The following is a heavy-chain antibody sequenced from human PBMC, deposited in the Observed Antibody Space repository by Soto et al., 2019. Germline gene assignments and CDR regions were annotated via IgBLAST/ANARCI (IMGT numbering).Heavy chain of an antibody. CDR2: ISNSGSLR. CDR3: ARDYYDSSGLLAFDV. Sequence: EVQLGESGGGLVQPGGSLRLSCAASGFTFDTYTMNWVRQAPGKGLEWVSYISNSGSLRYYADSVKGRFTISRDNAKNSLHLQMNSLRDEDTALYYCARDYYDSSGLLAFDVWGQGTMVTVSS. CDR1: GFTFDTYT. D-gene: IGHD3-22*01. V-gene: IGHV3-48*02. J-gene: IGHJ3*01.